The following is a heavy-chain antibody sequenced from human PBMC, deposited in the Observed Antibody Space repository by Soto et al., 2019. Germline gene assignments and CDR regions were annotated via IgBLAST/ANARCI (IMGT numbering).Heavy chain of an antibody. CDR1: GGSISSSGYY. D-gene: IGHD2-21*02. CDR2: INYGGSP. CDR3: ARHPSDFWFDP. Sequence: SETLSLTCTVSGGSISSSGYYWGWIRQPPGKGLEWIGSINYGGSPYYNPSLKSRVTISVDTSKNQFSLKLSSVTAADTAVYYCARHPSDFWFDPWGQGTLVTVSS. V-gene: IGHV4-39*01. J-gene: IGHJ5*02.